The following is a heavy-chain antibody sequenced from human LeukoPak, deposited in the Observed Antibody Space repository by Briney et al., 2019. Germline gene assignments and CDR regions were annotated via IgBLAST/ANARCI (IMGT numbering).Heavy chain of an antibody. CDR1: GFTFSSHG. D-gene: IGHD6-13*01. CDR3: ARDGRVAAAAYYSDY. Sequence: PGRSLRLSCAASGFTFSSHGMHWVRQAPGKGLEWVAVIANDGRDKKYADSVKGRFTISRDNSKNTLYLQMNSLRAEDTAVYYCARDGRVAAAAYYSDYWGQGALATVSS. V-gene: IGHV3-30*03. CDR2: IANDGRDK. J-gene: IGHJ4*02.